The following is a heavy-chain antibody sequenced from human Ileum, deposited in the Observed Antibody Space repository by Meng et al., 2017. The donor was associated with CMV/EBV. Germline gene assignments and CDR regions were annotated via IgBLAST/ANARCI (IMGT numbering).Heavy chain of an antibody. Sequence: AAAGFTFSGAATHCVRQASGKGLEWVGRIRTKATSSTTAYAASVKGRFTISRDDSKSTAYLQMDSPKTEDTAVYYCTSRRGGGALDYWGQGTLVTVSS. V-gene: IGHV3-73*01. CDR1: GFTFSGAA. CDR2: IRTKATSSTT. D-gene: IGHD3-16*01. CDR3: TSRRGGGALDY. J-gene: IGHJ4*02.